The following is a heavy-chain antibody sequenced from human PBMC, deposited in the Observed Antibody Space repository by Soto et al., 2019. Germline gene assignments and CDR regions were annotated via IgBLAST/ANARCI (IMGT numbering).Heavy chain of an antibody. CDR2: VHHSVTT. V-gene: IGHV4-39*02. J-gene: IGHJ1*01. CDR1: GGPVGYTSFY. Sequence: SETLSLTCDVSGGPVGYTSFYWGWLRQSPGKGLEWIGSVHHSVTTYYNPSLKGRVTISMDTSKNKFSLRLTSVTAADTAVYYCARDTSSTSLRAEYFQFWGKGTQVTVS. D-gene: IGHD6-13*01. CDR3: ARDTSSTSLRAEYFQF.